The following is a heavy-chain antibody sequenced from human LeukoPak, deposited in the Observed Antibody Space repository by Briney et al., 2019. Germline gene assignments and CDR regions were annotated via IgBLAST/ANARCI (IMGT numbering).Heavy chain of an antibody. Sequence: SETLSLTCNVSGASITDIDFCWGWIRQSPGKGLEWIGSVFNVGTTYYNPSLKSRVTLSVDTSKNHLSLNLKSVTAADTAVYYCGRLVSRPTERIDAWGRGALVTVSA. D-gene: IGHD3-9*01. CDR1: GASITDIDFC. J-gene: IGHJ5*02. CDR2: VFNVGTT. CDR3: GRLVSRPTERIDA. V-gene: IGHV4-39*07.